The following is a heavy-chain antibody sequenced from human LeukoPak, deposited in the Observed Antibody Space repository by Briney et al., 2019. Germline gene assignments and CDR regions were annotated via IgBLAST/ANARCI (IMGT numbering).Heavy chain of an antibody. CDR2: IYPGDSDT. D-gene: IGHD3-22*01. J-gene: IGHJ5*02. V-gene: IGHV5-51*01. CDR1: GYSFTSYW. Sequence: GESLKISCKGSGYSFTSYWIGWVRQMPGKGLEWMGIIYPGDSDTRYSPSFQGQVTISADKSISTAYLQWSSLKASDTAMYYCARLAPSTGLRYDSSGYYPDHWGQGTLVTVSS. CDR3: ARLAPSTGLRYDSSGYYPDH.